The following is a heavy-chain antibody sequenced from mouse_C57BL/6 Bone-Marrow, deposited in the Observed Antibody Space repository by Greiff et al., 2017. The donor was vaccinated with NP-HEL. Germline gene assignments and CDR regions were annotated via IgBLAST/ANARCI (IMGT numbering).Heavy chain of an antibody. D-gene: IGHD2-10*02. CDR3: ARDGYCNYYYAMDY. CDR1: GFTFSSYA. Sequence: EVKLVESGGGLVKPGGSLKLSCAASGFTFSSYAMSWVRQTPEKRLEWVATISDGGSYTYYPDNVKGRFTISRDNAKNNLYLQMSHLKSEDTAMYYCARDGYCNYYYAMDYWGQGTSVTVS. V-gene: IGHV5-4*01. CDR2: ISDGGSYT. J-gene: IGHJ4*01.